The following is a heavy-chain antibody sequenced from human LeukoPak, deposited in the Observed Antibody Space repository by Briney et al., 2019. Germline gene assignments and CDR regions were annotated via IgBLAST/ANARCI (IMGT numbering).Heavy chain of an antibody. Sequence: SETLSLTCTVSGVSISSYYWSWIRQPPGKGLEWIGYIYRTGSTNYNPSLKSRLTISADTTKNQFSLSLSSVTAADTAVYYCARQRDLQQLAPFDYWGQGTLVTVSS. CDR3: ARQRDLQQLAPFDY. J-gene: IGHJ4*02. V-gene: IGHV4-59*08. CDR1: GVSISSYY. CDR2: IYRTGST. D-gene: IGHD6-13*01.